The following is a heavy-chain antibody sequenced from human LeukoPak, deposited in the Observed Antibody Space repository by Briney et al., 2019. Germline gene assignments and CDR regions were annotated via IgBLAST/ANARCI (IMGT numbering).Heavy chain of an antibody. D-gene: IGHD3-22*01. CDR2: INHSGST. V-gene: IGHV4-34*01. J-gene: IGHJ4*02. Sequence: SETLSLTCAVYGVSFSGYYWSWIRQPPGKGLEWIGEINHSGSTNYNPSLKSRVTISVDTPKNQFSLKLSSVTAADTAVYYSARGRREPTYYYDSSGYFFDYWGQGTLVTVSS. CDR3: ARGRREPTYYYDSSGYFFDY. CDR1: GVSFSGYY.